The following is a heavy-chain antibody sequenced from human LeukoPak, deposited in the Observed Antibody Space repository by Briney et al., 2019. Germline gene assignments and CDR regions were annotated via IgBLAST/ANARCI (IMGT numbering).Heavy chain of an antibody. CDR1: GGSISSSSYY. V-gene: IGHV4-61*01. CDR3: ARVRGYSFVDY. J-gene: IGHJ4*02. D-gene: IGHD5-18*01. Sequence: SETLPLTCTVSGGSISSSSYYWSWIRQPPGKGLEWIGYIYYSGSTNYNPSLKSRVTISVDTSKNQFSLKLSSVTAADTAVYYCARVRGYSFVDYWGQGTLVTVSS. CDR2: IYYSGST.